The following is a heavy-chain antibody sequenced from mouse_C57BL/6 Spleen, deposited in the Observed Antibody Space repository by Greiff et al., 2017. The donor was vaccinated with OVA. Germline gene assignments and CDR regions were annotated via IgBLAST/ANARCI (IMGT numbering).Heavy chain of an antibody. J-gene: IGHJ1*03. Sequence: EVKLKESGGGLVQPGESLKLSCESNEYEFPSHDMSWVRKTPEKRLELVAAINSDGGSTYYPDTMERRFIISRDNTKKTLYLQMSSLRSEDTALYYCARQRGYYGKGDWYFDVWGTGTTVTVSS. D-gene: IGHD1-1*01. V-gene: IGHV5-2*01. CDR1: EYEFPSHD. CDR3: ARQRGYYGKGDWYFDV. CDR2: INSDGGST.